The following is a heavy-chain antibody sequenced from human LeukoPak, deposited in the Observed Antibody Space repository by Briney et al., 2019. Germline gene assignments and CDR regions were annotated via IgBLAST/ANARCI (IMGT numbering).Heavy chain of an antibody. CDR2: ISGSGGST. CDR1: GFTFSSHA. V-gene: IGHV3-23*01. J-gene: IGHJ4*02. Sequence: GGSLRLSCAASGFTFSSHAMSWVRQAPGKGLEWVSAISGSGGSTYYADSVKGRFTISRDNSKNTLYLQMNSLRAEDTAVYYCARGSKAAPGTFDYWGQGTLVTVSS. CDR3: ARGSKAAPGTFDY. D-gene: IGHD6-13*01.